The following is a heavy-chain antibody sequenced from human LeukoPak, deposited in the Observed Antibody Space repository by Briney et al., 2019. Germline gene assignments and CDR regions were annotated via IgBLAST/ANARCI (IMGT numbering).Heavy chain of an antibody. D-gene: IGHD4-23*01. V-gene: IGHV1-2*02. CDR2: INPNSGGT. J-gene: IGHJ5*02. Sequence: ASVKVSCKASGYTFTSYDINWVRQATGQGLEWMGWINPNSGGTNYAQKFQGRVTMTRDTSISTAYMELSRLRSDDTAVYYCARDCRYYGGNSLFDPWGQGTLVTVSS. CDR1: GYTFTSYD. CDR3: ARDCRYYGGNSLFDP.